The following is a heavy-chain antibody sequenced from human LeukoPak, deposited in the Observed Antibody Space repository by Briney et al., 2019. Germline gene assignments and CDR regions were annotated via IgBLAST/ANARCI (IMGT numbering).Heavy chain of an antibody. CDR3: ARAFLAGTTNYWFDP. CDR1: GYSISSGYY. CDR2: IYHSGST. Sequence: SETLSLTCTVSGYSISSGYYWGWIRQPPGKGLEWIGSIYHSGSTYYNPSLKSRVTISVDTSKNQFSLKLSSVTAADTAVYYCARAFLAGTTNYWFDPWGQGTLVTVSS. J-gene: IGHJ5*02. V-gene: IGHV4-38-2*02. D-gene: IGHD1-26*01.